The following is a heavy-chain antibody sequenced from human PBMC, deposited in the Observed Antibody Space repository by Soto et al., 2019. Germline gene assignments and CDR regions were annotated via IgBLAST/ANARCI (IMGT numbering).Heavy chain of an antibody. CDR1: GFICSSYD. CDR2: ILVDGRT. CDR3: AKATATGGGAFDI. Sequence: SLRLSCAASGFICSSYDMSWVRQAPGKGLEWVSTILVDGRTFYVDSVKGRFTISRDSSQNTVYLQMNSLTAGDTALYYCAKATATGGGAFDICGQGTMVTVSS. D-gene: IGHD2-8*02. J-gene: IGHJ3*02. V-gene: IGHV3-23*01.